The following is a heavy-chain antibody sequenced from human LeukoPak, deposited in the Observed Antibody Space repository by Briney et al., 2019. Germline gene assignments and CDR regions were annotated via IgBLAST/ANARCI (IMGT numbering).Heavy chain of an antibody. CDR3: ARVPEYYDSSFFDY. V-gene: IGHV4-34*01. D-gene: IGHD3-22*01. CDR1: GGSFSGYY. J-gene: IGHJ4*02. Sequence: SETLSRTCAVYGGSFSGYYWYWIRQPPGKGLEWIGEINHSGSTNYNPSLKSRVTISVDTSKNQFSLKLSSVTAADTAVYYCARVPEYYDSSFFDYWGQGTLVTVSS. CDR2: INHSGST.